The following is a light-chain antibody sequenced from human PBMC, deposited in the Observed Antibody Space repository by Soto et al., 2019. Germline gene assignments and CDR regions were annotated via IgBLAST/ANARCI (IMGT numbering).Light chain of an antibody. V-gene: IGLV3-1*01. CDR2: QDS. CDR3: QAWDSSTPIYV. CDR1: KLGDKY. J-gene: IGLJ1*01. Sequence: SYELTQPPSVSVSPGQTASITCSGDKLGDKYACWYQQKPGQSPVLVIYQDSKRPSGIPERFSGSNSGNTATLTISGTQAMDEADYYCQAWDSSTPIYVFGTGTKVTVL.